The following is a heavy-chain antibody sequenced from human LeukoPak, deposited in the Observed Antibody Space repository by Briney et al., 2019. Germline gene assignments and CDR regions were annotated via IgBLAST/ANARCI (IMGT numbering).Heavy chain of an antibody. D-gene: IGHD6-19*01. CDR3: ARTVVLQYSSGWAEAFDY. CDR2: VNPNSGGT. V-gene: IGHV1-2*04. Sequence: ASVKVSCKASGYTFTGYYMHWVRQAPGQGLEWMGWVNPNSGGTNYAQKFQGWVTMTRDTSTSTVYMELSSLRSEDTAVYYCARTVVLQYSSGWAEAFDYWGQGTLVTVSS. J-gene: IGHJ4*02. CDR1: GYTFTGYY.